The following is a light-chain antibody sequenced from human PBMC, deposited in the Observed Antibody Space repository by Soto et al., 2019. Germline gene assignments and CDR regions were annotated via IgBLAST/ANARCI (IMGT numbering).Light chain of an antibody. J-gene: IGLJ1*01. V-gene: IGLV2-11*01. Sequence: QSALTQPRSGSGSPGQSVTISCTGTSSDVGGYNYVSWYQQHPGKAPKLMIYDVSQRPSGVPDRFSGSKSGNTASLTISGLQSEDEADYYCCSYAGSYTYVFGTGTKVTVL. CDR3: CSYAGSYTYV. CDR2: DVS. CDR1: SSDVGGYNY.